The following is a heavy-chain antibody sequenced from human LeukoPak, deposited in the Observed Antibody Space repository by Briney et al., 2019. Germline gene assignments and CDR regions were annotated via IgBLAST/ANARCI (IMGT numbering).Heavy chain of an antibody. D-gene: IGHD6-19*01. CDR3: ARIAVGEYHFNY. CDR2: INTDGSRT. Sequence: GGSLRLSCAASGFTFSSYWMHWVRQAPGKGLVWVARINTDGSRTSYADSVKGRFTISRDNAKNTLYLQMNSLRAEGTAVYYCARIAVGEYHFNYWGQGTLVTVSS. J-gene: IGHJ4*02. CDR1: GFTFSSYW. V-gene: IGHV3-74*01.